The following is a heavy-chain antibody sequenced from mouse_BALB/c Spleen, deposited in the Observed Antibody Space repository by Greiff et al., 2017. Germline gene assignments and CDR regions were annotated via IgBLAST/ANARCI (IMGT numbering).Heavy chain of an antibody. CDR1: GFTFSSYA. CDR3: ARDITTVVEGFAY. Sequence: EVQRVESGGGLVKPGGSLKLSCAASGFTFSSYAMSWVRQTPEKRLEWVASISSGGSTYYPDSVKGRFTISRDNARNILYLQMSSLRSEDTAMYYCARDITTVVEGFAYWGQGTLVTVSA. V-gene: IGHV5-6-5*01. D-gene: IGHD1-1*01. J-gene: IGHJ3*01. CDR2: ISSGGST.